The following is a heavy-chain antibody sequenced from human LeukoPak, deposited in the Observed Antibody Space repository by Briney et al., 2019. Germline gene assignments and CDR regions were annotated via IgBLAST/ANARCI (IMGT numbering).Heavy chain of an antibody. CDR3: ARDPTPSYYDSSGYYFDY. V-gene: IGHV3-30-3*01. D-gene: IGHD3-22*01. Sequence: GGSLRLSCAASGFTLSTYAMHWVRQAPGKGLEWVAIISYDGSNRYYADSVKGRFTISRDNSKNTLYVQVNSLRAEDTAVYFCARDPTPSYYDSSGYYFDYWGQGTLVTVSS. CDR2: ISYDGSNR. J-gene: IGHJ4*02. CDR1: GFTLSTYA.